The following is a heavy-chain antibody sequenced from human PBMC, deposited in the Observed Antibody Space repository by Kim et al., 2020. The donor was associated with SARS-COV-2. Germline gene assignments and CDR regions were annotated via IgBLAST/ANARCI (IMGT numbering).Heavy chain of an antibody. CDR1: GFTFGDYA. CDR2: ISWNSGSI. J-gene: IGHJ4*02. Sequence: GGSLRLSCAASGFTFGDYAMHWVRQAPGKGLELVSGISWNSGSIVYADSVKGRFTISRDNAKNSLYLQMNSLRAEDTALYYCAKMYSTVTTRHFDYWGQGTLVTVSS. D-gene: IGHD4-17*01. CDR3: AKMYSTVTTRHFDY. V-gene: IGHV3-9*01.